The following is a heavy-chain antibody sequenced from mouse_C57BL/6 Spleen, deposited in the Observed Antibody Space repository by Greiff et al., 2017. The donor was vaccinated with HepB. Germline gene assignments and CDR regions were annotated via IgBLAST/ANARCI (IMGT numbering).Heavy chain of an antibody. Sequence: VQLQQSGAELVRPGTSVKVSCKASGYAFTNYLIEWVKQRPGQGLEWIGVINPGSGGTNYNEKFKGKATLTADKSSSTAYMQLSSLTSEDSAVYCCARSNYGSPYYFDYWGQGTTLTVSS. CDR1: GYAFTNYL. V-gene: IGHV1-54*01. J-gene: IGHJ2*01. D-gene: IGHD1-1*01. CDR3: ARSNYGSPYYFDY. CDR2: INPGSGGT.